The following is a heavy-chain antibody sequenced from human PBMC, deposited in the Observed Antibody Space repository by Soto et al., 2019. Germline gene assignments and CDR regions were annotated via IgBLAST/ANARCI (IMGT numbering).Heavy chain of an antibody. Sequence: SETLSLTCAVYGGSFSGYYWSWIRQPPGKGLEWIGEINHSGSTNYNPSLKSRVTISVDTSKNQFSLKLSSVTAADTAVYYCARGQQGYGMDVWGQGTTVTVSS. J-gene: IGHJ6*02. CDR1: GGSFSGYY. V-gene: IGHV4-34*01. CDR3: ARGQQGYGMDV. CDR2: INHSGST. D-gene: IGHD6-13*01.